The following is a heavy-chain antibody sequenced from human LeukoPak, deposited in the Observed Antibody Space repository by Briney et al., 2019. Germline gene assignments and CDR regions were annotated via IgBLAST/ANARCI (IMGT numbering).Heavy chain of an antibody. J-gene: IGHJ4*02. Sequence: GGSLRLSCAASGFTFSDYYMSWIRQAPGKGPEWVSYITTSGSTMYYADSVKGRFTISRDNAKKSLYLQMNSPRAEDTAVYYCARPSAPYYYDSSAYYAYWGQGTLVTVSS. CDR2: ITTSGSTM. CDR3: ARPSAPYYYDSSAYYAY. CDR1: GFTFSDYY. D-gene: IGHD3-22*01. V-gene: IGHV3-11*01.